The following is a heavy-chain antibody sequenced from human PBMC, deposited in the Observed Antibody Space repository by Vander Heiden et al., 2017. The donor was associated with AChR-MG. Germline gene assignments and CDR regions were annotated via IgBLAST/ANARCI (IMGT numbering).Heavy chain of an antibody. Sequence: QVQLVESGGGVVQPGRSLRLSCAASGVTFSSYDMPWVRQAPGKGLEWGAVISYDGSNKYYGDSVKGRFTIARDNSKNTLYLQMNSLRAEDTAVYHCAKTGGYCSGGSCYSGLSWFDPWGQGTLVTVSS. CDR2: ISYDGSNK. J-gene: IGHJ5*02. CDR3: AKTGGYCSGGSCYSGLSWFDP. V-gene: IGHV3-30*18. CDR1: GVTFSSYD. D-gene: IGHD2-15*01.